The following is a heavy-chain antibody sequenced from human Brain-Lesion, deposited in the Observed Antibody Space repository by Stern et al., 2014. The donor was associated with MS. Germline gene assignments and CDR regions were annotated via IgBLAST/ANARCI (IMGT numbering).Heavy chain of an antibody. CDR2: IHPSGSA. Sequence: VQLVESGPGLVKPSQTLSLTCTVSGGSISSGSDYWSWIRQPVGKGLEWIGRIHPSGSAFYTPSLKCRVTISTDTSMNQFSLELNSATAADTAIYYCASGYRIFDYWGQGILVTVSS. V-gene: IGHV4-61*02. CDR1: GGSISSGSDY. J-gene: IGHJ4*02. CDR3: ASGYRIFDY. D-gene: IGHD5-18*01.